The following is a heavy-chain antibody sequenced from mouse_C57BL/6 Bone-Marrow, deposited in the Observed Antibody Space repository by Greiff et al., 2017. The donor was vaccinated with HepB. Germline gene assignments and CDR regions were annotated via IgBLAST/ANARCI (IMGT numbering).Heavy chain of an antibody. J-gene: IGHJ4*01. V-gene: IGHV14-4*01. Sequence: EVQLVESGAELVRPGASVKLSCTASGFNIKDDYMHWVKQRPEQGLEWIGWIDPENGDTEYASKFQGKATITADTSSNTAYLQLSSLTSEDTAVYYCTTVGSNGTIYYAMDYWGQGTSVTVSS. D-gene: IGHD2-5*01. CDR1: GFNIKDDY. CDR3: TTVGSNGTIYYAMDY. CDR2: IDPENGDT.